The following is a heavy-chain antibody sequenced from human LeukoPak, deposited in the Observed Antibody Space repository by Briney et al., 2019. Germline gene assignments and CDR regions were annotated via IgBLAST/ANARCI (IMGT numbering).Heavy chain of an antibody. V-gene: IGHV3-23*01. CDR2: ISGSGGST. CDR3: AKVPGGSYYFDY. D-gene: IGHD1-26*01. CDR1: GFTFSSYA. Sequence: PGGSLRLSCAASGFTFSSYAMSWVRQAPGKGLEWVSAISGSGGSTYYADSVKGRFTISRDNSKNTLYLQMNSLRAEDAAVYYCAKVPGGSYYFDYWGQGTLVTVSS. J-gene: IGHJ4*02.